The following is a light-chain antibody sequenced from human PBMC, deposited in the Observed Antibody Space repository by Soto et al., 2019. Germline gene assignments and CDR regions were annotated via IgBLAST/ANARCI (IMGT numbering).Light chain of an antibody. J-gene: IGKJ2*01. CDR1: QSVSSY. CDR2: DAS. Sequence: EIVLTQSPATLSLSPGEGATLSCRASQSVSSYVTWYQQKPGQAPRLLIYDASNRATGIPARFNGSGSGTDFTLTISSLEPGDFAVYYCQQHSTWPGYTFGRGTKLEIK. CDR3: QQHSTWPGYT. V-gene: IGKV3-11*01.